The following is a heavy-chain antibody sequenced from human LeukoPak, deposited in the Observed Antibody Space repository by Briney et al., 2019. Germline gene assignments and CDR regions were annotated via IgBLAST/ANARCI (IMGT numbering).Heavy chain of an antibody. J-gene: IGHJ4*02. V-gene: IGHV3-66*02. CDR2: IYSGGST. CDR3: AREIMITFGGVIPTPY. D-gene: IGHD3-16*02. Sequence: GGSLRLSCAASGFTVSSNYISWVRQAPGKGLEWVSVIYSGGSTYYADSVKGRFTISRDNSKNTLYLQMNSLRAEDTAVYYCAREIMITFGGVIPTPYWGQGTLVTVSS. CDR1: GFTVSSNY.